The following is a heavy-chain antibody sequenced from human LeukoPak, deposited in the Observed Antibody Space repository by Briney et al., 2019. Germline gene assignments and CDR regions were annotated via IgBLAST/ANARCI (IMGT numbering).Heavy chain of an antibody. Sequence: PGRSLRLSCAASGFTFSSYGMHWVRQAPGKGLEWVAVISYDGSNKYYPDSVKGRFTISRDNSKNTLYLQMSSLRAEDTAVYYCARADYYDSSGAPFDPWGQGTLVTVSS. CDR1: GFTFSSYG. CDR2: ISYDGSNK. CDR3: ARADYYDSSGAPFDP. J-gene: IGHJ5*02. D-gene: IGHD3-22*01. V-gene: IGHV3-30*03.